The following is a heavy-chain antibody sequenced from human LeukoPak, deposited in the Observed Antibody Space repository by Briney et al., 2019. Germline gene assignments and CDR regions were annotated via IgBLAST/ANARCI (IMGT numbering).Heavy chain of an antibody. V-gene: IGHV3-23*01. CDR1: GFTVSSNY. D-gene: IGHD2-2*01. Sequence: GGSLRLSCAASGFTVSSNYMSWVRQAPGKGLEWVSAISGSGGSTYYADSVKGRFTISRDNSKNTLYLQMNSLRAEDTAVYYCAKAIVVVPAAITYFDYWGQGTLVTVSS. CDR3: AKAIVVVPAAITYFDY. J-gene: IGHJ4*02. CDR2: ISGSGGST.